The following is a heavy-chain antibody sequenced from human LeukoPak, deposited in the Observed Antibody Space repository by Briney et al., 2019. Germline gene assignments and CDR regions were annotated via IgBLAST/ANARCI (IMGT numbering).Heavy chain of an antibody. CDR1: GYTLTELS. CDR3: ATSGGSKWGDYYYMDV. CDR2: FDPEDGET. J-gene: IGHJ6*03. Sequence: GASVKVSCKVSGYTLTELSMHWVRQAPAKGLEWMGGFDPEDGETMYAQNFQGRVTMTEDTSTDTAYMELSSLRSEDTAVYYCATSGGSKWGDYYYMDVWGKGTTVTVSS. V-gene: IGHV1-24*01. D-gene: IGHD3-16*01.